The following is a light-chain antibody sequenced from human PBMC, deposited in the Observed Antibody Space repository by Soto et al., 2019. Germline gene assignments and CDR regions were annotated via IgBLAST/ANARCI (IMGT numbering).Light chain of an antibody. J-gene: IGKJ4*01. CDR1: QAISTY. CDR2: AAS. CDR3: QQLNAYPLT. Sequence: DIQLTQSPSLLSASVGDRVTITCRASQAISTYLAWYQQTSGKAPKLLISAASTLQRGVPSRFSGSGSGTQFTLTISSLQPEDFATYYCQQLNAYPLTVGGGTKVDIK. V-gene: IGKV1-9*01.